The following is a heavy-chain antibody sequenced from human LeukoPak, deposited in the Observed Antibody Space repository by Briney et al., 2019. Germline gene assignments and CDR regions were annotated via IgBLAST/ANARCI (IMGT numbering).Heavy chain of an antibody. CDR2: INPNSGGT. V-gene: IGHV1-2*02. Sequence: ASVKVSCKASGYTFTGYYMHWVRQAPGQGLEWMGWINPNSGGTNYAQKFQGRVTMTRDTSISTAYMELSRLRSDDTAVYYCARDGKQWLVRAHFDNWGQGTLVTVSS. D-gene: IGHD6-19*01. CDR1: GYTFTGYY. CDR3: ARDGKQWLVRAHFDN. J-gene: IGHJ4*02.